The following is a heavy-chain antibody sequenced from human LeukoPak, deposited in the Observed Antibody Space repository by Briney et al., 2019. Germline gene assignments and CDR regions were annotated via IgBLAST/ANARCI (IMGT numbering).Heavy chain of an antibody. D-gene: IGHD3-10*01. Sequence: GGSLRPSCAASGFTFSNYAMHWVRQAPGKGLEWVAVISYDGSNKYYADSVKGRFTISRDNSKNTLYLQMNSLRAEDTAVYYCARDYGSGSFYYYYYGMDVWGKGTTVTVSS. CDR3: ARDYGSGSFYYYYYGMDV. CDR2: ISYDGSNK. CDR1: GFTFSNYA. J-gene: IGHJ6*04. V-gene: IGHV3-30*04.